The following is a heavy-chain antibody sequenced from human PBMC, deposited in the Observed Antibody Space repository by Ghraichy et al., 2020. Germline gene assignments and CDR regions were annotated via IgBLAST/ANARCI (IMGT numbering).Heavy chain of an antibody. V-gene: IGHV3-23*01. CDR3: AKDPRGYSYGEGDYFDY. CDR1: GFTFSSYA. Sequence: GESLNISCAGSGFTFSSYAMSWVRQAPGEGLEWVSAISGNGRLTYYADSVKGRFTISRDNSKNTLYLQMNTLRAEDTAVYYCAKDPRGYSYGEGDYFDYWGQGTLVTVSS. J-gene: IGHJ4*02. D-gene: IGHD5-18*01. CDR2: ISGNGRLT.